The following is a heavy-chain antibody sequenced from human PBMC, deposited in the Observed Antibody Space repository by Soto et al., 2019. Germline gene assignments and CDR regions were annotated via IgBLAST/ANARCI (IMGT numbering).Heavy chain of an antibody. CDR1: GCTFSSYW. CDR3: ARGYCGGDCYHIDAFDI. CDR2: IKQDGSEK. D-gene: IGHD2-21*01. J-gene: IGHJ3*02. V-gene: IGHV3-7*01. Sequence: EVQLVESGGGLVQPGGSLRLSCGASGCTFSSYWMSWVRQAPGKGLEWVANIKQDGSEKYYVDSVKGRFTISRDNAKNSLYLQMNSLRAEDTAVYYCARGYCGGDCYHIDAFDIWGQGTMVTVSS.